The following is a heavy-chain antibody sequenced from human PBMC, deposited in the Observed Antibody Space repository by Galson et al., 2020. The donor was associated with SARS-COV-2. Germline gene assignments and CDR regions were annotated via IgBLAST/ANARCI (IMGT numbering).Heavy chain of an antibody. Sequence: SQTLSLTCTVSGGSISSGDYYWSWIRQPPGKGLEWIGYIYYSGSTYYNPSLKSRVTISVDTSKNQFSLKLSSVTAADTAVYYCARDQTKNAVLTGYYYYYGMDVWGQGTTVTVSS. CDR1: GGSISSGDYY. V-gene: IGHV4-30-4*01. CDR3: ARDQTKNAVLTGYYYYYGMDV. CDR2: IYYSGST. J-gene: IGHJ6*02. D-gene: IGHD3-9*01.